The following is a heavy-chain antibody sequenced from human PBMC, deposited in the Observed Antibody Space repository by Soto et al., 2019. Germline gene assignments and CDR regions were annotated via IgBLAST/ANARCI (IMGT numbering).Heavy chain of an antibody. Sequence: GESLKISFKGFGYRFSKQWLGWVRQMPGKGLEWMGIIYPDDSQTTYSPSFEGQVTFSADKSINTAFLQWSSLNASDTALYFCARRVLESAATAYGFDVWGQGTTVTVSS. D-gene: IGHD2-21*02. J-gene: IGHJ6*02. CDR3: ARRVLESAATAYGFDV. CDR1: GYRFSKQW. V-gene: IGHV5-51*01. CDR2: IYPDDSQT.